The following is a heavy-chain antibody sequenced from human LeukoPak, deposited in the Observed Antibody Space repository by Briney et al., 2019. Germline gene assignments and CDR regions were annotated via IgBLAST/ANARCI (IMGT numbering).Heavy chain of an antibody. CDR1: GGSISSSSYY. J-gene: IGHJ6*02. Sequence: PSETLSLTCTVSGGSISSSSYYWGWIRQPPGKGLEWIGSIYYSGSTYYNSSLKRRVTISVDTSKNQFSLKLSSVTAADTAVHYCARYYCSSTSCYDQRSPPDHDYYYYGMDVWGQGTTVTVSS. D-gene: IGHD2-2*01. CDR2: IYYSGST. V-gene: IGHV4-39*01. CDR3: ARYYCSSTSCYDQRSPPDHDYYYYGMDV.